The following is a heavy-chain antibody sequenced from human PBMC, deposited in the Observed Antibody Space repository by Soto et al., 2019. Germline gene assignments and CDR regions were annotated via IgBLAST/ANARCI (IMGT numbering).Heavy chain of an antibody. CDR2: VSFDGSNK. J-gene: IGHJ5*02. D-gene: IGHD6-13*01. V-gene: IGHV3-30-3*01. Sequence: QVQLVESGGGVVQPGRSLRLSCAASGFTFSTHAMHWVRQAPGKGLECVAIVSFDGSNKYYADSVKGRFTISRDNSKNTLYLQMSGLTPEDTAFYYCARDQTGITTAGGGRIDRWGQGTLSPSPQ. CDR1: GFTFSTHA. CDR3: ARDQTGITTAGGGRIDR.